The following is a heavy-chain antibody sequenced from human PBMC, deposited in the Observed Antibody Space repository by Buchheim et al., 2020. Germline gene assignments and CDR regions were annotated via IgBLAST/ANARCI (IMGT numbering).Heavy chain of an antibody. CDR3: ARSTGFRMDV. CDR2: IKQDGSEK. CDR1: GFTFKNHW. Sequence: EVQLVESGGGLVQPGGSLRLSCAASGFTFKNHWINWVRQAPGKGLEWVANIKQDGSEKYYVDSVKGPLTISRDNAKNSLYLQMNSMRAEDTAVYYCARSTGFRMDVWGKGTT. J-gene: IGHJ6*03. V-gene: IGHV3-7*01. D-gene: IGHD1-14*01.